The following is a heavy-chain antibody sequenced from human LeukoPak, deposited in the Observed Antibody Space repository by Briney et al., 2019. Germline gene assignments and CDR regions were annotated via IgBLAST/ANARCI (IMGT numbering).Heavy chain of an antibody. Sequence: GASVKVSCKASGYTFTGYYMHWVRQAPGQGLEWMGWINPNSGGTNYAQKFQGRVTMTRDTSISTAYMELSRLRSDDTAVYYCARSGYYGSGSLAVLDYWGQGTLVTVSS. CDR1: GYTFTGYY. CDR2: INPNSGGT. J-gene: IGHJ4*02. D-gene: IGHD3-10*01. CDR3: ARSGYYGSGSLAVLDY. V-gene: IGHV1-2*02.